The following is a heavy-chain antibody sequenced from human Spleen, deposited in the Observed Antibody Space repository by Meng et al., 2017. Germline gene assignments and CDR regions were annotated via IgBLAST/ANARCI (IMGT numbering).Heavy chain of an antibody. CDR1: GGTFSSYS. CDR2: IIPILDIT. D-gene: IGHD3-22*01. Sequence: SVKVSCKASGGTFSSYSYTWVRQAPGQGLEWLGRIIPILDITNYAQKFQGRVAITADKSTSTVYVELSSLRSEDTAVYYCASLARHYYDSSGYYGDYWGQGTLVTVSS. J-gene: IGHJ4*02. V-gene: IGHV1-69*02. CDR3: ASLARHYYDSSGYYGDY.